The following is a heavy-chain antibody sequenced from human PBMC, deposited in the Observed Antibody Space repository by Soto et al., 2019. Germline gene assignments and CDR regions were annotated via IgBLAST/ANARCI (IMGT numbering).Heavy chain of an antibody. D-gene: IGHD1-26*01. V-gene: IGHV3-53*01. CDR2: IYSGGST. CDR3: AAREGEHGGEDYYGMDV. Sequence: GGSLRLSCAASGFTVSSNYMSWVRQAPGKGLEWVSVIYSGGSTYYADSVKGRFTISRDNSKNTLYLQMNSLRAEDTAVYYCAAREGEHGGEDYYGMDVWGQGTTVTVSS. J-gene: IGHJ6*02. CDR1: GFTVSSNY.